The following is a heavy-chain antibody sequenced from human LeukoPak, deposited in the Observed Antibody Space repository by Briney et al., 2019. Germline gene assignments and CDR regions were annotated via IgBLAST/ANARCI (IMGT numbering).Heavy chain of an antibody. CDR3: GTEMGDY. Sequence: GTLTLSCAASGFTISTYSMNWFRQPPAGGLEWVSYISSSSSTIYYADSVKGRFTISRDNGKNSLYLQVNSLRAEDTAVYYCGTEMGDYWGQRTLVTVSS. J-gene: IGHJ4*02. V-gene: IGHV3-48*01. CDR2: ISSSSSTI. D-gene: IGHD2-8*01. CDR1: GFTISTYS.